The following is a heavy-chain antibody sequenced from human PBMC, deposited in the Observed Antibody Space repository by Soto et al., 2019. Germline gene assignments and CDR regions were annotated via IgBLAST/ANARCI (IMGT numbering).Heavy chain of an antibody. Sequence: ASVKVSCKASGYAFTNYYMYWVRQAPGQGLEWMGIINPSGGSTSYAQKFQGRVTITRDTSASTAYMELSSLRSEDTAVYYCASESYGGEFDYWGQGTLVTVSS. CDR3: ASESYGGEFDY. J-gene: IGHJ4*02. CDR2: INPSGGST. CDR1: GYAFTNYY. V-gene: IGHV1-46*01. D-gene: IGHD4-17*01.